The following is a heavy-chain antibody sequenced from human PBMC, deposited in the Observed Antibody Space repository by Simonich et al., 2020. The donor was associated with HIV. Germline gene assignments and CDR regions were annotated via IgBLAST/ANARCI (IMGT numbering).Heavy chain of an antibody. CDR2: IWYDGSKT. Sequence: QVQLVESGGGVVQPGRSLRLSCATSGFIFANFGMHWVRQAPGKGLEWVAVIWYDGSKTYYADSVKGRFTISRDTSKNTLFLRMNSLRAEDTAVYYCARQPPSPSGSSSWPIDYWGQGTLVTVSS. D-gene: IGHD6-13*01. V-gene: IGHV3-33*01. CDR3: ARQPPSPSGSSSWPIDY. J-gene: IGHJ4*02. CDR1: GFIFANFG.